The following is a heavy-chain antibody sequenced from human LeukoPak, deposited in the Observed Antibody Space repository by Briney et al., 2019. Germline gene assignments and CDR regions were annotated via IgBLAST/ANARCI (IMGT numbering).Heavy chain of an antibody. CDR3: AKNEVVVVPAAIDGYYFDY. CDR1: GFTFSSYA. CDR2: ISGSGGST. J-gene: IGHJ4*02. V-gene: IGHV3-23*01. D-gene: IGHD2-2*02. Sequence: PGGPLRLSCAASGFTFSSYAMSWVRQAPGKGLEWGSAISGSGGSTYYADSVKGRFTISRDNSKNTLYLQMNSLRAEDTAVYYCAKNEVVVVPAAIDGYYFDYWGQGTLVTVSS.